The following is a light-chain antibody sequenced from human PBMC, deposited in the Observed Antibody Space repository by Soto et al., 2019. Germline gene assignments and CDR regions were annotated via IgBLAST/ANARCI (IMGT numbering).Light chain of an antibody. CDR2: EVS. J-gene: IGLJ1*01. CDR1: SSDVGRYTF. CDR3: SSYTSSSTYV. Sequence: QSALTQPASVSGSPGQSITISCTGTSSDVGRYTFVSWYQQHPGKAPKLMMYEVSNRPSGVSNRFSGSKSGNTASLTISGLQAEDEADYYCSSYTSSSTYVFGSGTKVTVL. V-gene: IGLV2-14*01.